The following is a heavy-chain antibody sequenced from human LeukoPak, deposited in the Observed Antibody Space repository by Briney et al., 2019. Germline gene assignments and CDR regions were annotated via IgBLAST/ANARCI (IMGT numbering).Heavy chain of an antibody. CDR3: ARRLNYGDYGSDY. Sequence: GGSLRLSCAASGIVFSNTAMNWVRQAPGKGLEWVSTISGSSRYIYFADSVKGRFTISRNNAKNSLYLQMNSLRAEDTAVYYCARRLNYGDYGSDYWGRGTLVTVSS. CDR1: GIVFSNTA. J-gene: IGHJ4*02. D-gene: IGHD4-17*01. V-gene: IGHV3-21*01. CDR2: ISGSSRYI.